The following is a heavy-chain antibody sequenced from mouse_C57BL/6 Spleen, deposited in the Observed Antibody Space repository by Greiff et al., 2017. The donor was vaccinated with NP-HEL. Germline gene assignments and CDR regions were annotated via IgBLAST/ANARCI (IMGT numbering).Heavy chain of an antibody. J-gene: IGHJ3*01. CDR2: IYPGDGDT. D-gene: IGHD2-4*01. CDR3: ARSEGDYDVWFAY. Sequence: QVHVKQSGAELVKPGASVKISCKASGYAFSSYWMNWVKQRPGKGLEWIGQIYPGDGDTNYNGKFKGKATLTADKSSSTAYMQLSSLTSEDSAVYFCARSEGDYDVWFAYWGQGTLVTVSA. CDR1: GYAFSSYW. V-gene: IGHV1-80*01.